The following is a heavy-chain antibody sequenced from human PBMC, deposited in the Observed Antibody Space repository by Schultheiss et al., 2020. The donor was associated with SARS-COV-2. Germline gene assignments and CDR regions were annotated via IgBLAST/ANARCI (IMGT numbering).Heavy chain of an antibody. D-gene: IGHD6-6*01. Sequence: GGSLRLSCAASGFTFSSYAMHWVRQAPGKGLEWVAVISYDGSNKYYADSVKGRFTISRDNSKNTLYLQMNSLRAEDTAVYYCARDSSSSFFDYWGQGTLVTVSS. V-gene: IGHV3-30*07. CDR3: ARDSSSSFFDY. CDR2: ISYDGSNK. CDR1: GFTFSSYA. J-gene: IGHJ4*02.